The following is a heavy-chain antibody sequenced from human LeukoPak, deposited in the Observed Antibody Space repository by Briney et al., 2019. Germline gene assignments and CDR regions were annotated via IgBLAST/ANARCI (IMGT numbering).Heavy chain of an antibody. J-gene: IGHJ6*03. CDR2: MNPNSGNT. CDR1: GYTFTSYD. D-gene: IGHD6-6*01. CDR3: ARVGEYSNALYYYYYMDV. V-gene: IGHV1-8*01. Sequence: GASVKVSCKASGYTFTSYDINWVRQATGQGLEWMGWMNPNSGNTGYAQKFQGRVTMTRNTSISTAYMELSSLRSEDTAVYYCARVGEYSNALYYYYYMDVWGKGTTVTVSS.